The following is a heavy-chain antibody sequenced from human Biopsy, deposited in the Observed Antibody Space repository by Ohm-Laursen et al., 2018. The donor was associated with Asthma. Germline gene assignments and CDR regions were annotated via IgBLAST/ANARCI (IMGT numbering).Heavy chain of an antibody. CDR1: GGSITSSSYF. Sequence: SETLSFTCTVSGGSITSSSYFWGWIRQPPGKGMEWIGSMYHSGSPYYHPSLKSRATITVDASKNRLSLKMSFVTAADTAVYFCVRHQYSSSWSTFDYWGQGALVTVSS. J-gene: IGHJ4*02. CDR2: MYHSGSP. D-gene: IGHD3-22*01. V-gene: IGHV4-39*01. CDR3: VRHQYSSSWSTFDY.